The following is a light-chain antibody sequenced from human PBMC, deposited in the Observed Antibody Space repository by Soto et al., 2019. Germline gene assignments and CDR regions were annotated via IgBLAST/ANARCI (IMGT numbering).Light chain of an antibody. CDR1: SSDVGGYNY. Sequence: QFALTQPPSASGSPGQSVTISCTGTSSDVGGYNYVSWYQQHPGKAPKLMIYDVSKRPSGVPDRFSGAKSGNTASLTVSGLQAEDEANYYCSSYAGSNNFVVFGGGTKLTVL. CDR2: DVS. J-gene: IGLJ3*02. CDR3: SSYAGSNNFVV. V-gene: IGLV2-8*01.